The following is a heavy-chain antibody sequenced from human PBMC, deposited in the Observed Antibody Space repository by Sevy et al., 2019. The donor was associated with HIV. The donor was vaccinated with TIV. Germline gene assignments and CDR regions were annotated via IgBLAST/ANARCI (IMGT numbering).Heavy chain of an antibody. CDR3: AKDFRSSYFDFWSGYAPVN. CDR1: GFTFSSYG. CDR2: ISYDGTNK. V-gene: IGHV3-30*18. J-gene: IGHJ4*02. D-gene: IGHD3-3*01. Sequence: GGSLRLSCAASGFTFSSYGMHWVRQAPGKGLEWVAVISYDGTNKYYADSVKGRFTISRDNSKNTLSLQMNSLRADDTAVYYCAKDFRSSYFDFWSGYAPVNWGQGNMVTVSS.